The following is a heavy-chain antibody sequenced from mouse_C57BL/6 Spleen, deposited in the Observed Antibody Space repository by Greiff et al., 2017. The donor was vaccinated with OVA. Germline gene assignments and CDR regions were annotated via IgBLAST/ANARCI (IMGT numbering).Heavy chain of an antibody. J-gene: IGHJ2*01. V-gene: IGHV1-64*01. Sequence: VQLQQPGAELVKPGASVKLSCKASGYTFTSYWMNWVKQRPGQGLAWLGLIHPNSGSTNYNEKFKSKATLTVDKSSSTAYMQLSSLTSEDSAVYYCASGYYYGSSYDYWDYWGQGTTLTVSS. D-gene: IGHD1-1*01. CDR2: IHPNSGST. CDR1: GYTFTSYW. CDR3: ASGYYYGSSYDYWDY.